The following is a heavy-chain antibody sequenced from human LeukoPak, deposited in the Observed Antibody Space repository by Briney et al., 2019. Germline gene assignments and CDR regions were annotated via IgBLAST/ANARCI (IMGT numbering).Heavy chain of an antibody. CDR2: IYTSGST. V-gene: IGHV4-4*07. J-gene: IGHJ4*02. CDR1: GGSISSYY. CDR3: ARGIQLWLELDY. D-gene: IGHD5-18*01. Sequence: SETLSLTCTVSGGSISSYYWSWIRQPAGKGLEWIGRIYTSGSTNYKPSLKSRVTMSVDTSKNQFSLQLNSVTPEDTAVYYCARGIQLWLELDYWGQGTLVTVSS.